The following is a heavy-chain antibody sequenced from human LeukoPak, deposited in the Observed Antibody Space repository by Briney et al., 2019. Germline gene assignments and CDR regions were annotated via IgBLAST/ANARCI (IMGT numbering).Heavy chain of an antibody. D-gene: IGHD1-26*01. J-gene: IGHJ4*02. Sequence: SVKVSCKASGGTFSSYTISWVRQAPGQGLEWMGRIIPILGIANYAQKFQGRVTITADKSTSTAYMELSSLRSEDTAVYYCARGSGSYSQASDYWGQGTMVTVSS. CDR3: ARGSGSYSQASDY. CDR1: GGTFSSYT. CDR2: IIPILGIA. V-gene: IGHV1-69*02.